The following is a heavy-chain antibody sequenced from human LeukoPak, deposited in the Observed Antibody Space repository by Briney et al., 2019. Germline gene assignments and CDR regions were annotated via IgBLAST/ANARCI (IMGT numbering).Heavy chain of an antibody. CDR1: GGSFSGYY. Sequence: SETLSLTCAVYGGSFSGYYWSWIRQPPGKGLEWIGEINHSGSTNYNPSLKSRVTISVDTSKNQLSLKLSSVTAADTAVYYCARLGYDILTGYPASFDYWGPGTLVTVSS. CDR3: ARLGYDILTGYPASFDY. V-gene: IGHV4-34*01. J-gene: IGHJ4*02. D-gene: IGHD3-9*01. CDR2: INHSGST.